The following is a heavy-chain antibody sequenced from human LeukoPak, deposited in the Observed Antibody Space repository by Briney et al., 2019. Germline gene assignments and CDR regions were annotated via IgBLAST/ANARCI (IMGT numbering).Heavy chain of an antibody. D-gene: IGHD3-22*01. J-gene: IGHJ4*02. Sequence: GGSLRLSCAASGFTFSSYEMNWVRQAPGKGLEWVSYISSRSSTIYYADSVKGRFTISRDNAKNSLYLQMNSLRAEDTAVYYCARDPYYYDSSGLDYWGQGTLVTVSS. CDR2: ISSRSSTI. CDR3: ARDPYYYDSSGLDY. CDR1: GFTFSSYE. V-gene: IGHV3-48*01.